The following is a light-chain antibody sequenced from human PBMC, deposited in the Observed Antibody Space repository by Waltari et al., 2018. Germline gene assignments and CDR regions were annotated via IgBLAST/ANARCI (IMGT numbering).Light chain of an antibody. CDR3: QQYYDIPFT. CDR1: QSVLYSFDNKNH. CDR2: WAS. J-gene: IGKJ3*01. V-gene: IGKV4-1*01. Sequence: DIVMTQSPDSLAVSLGDRATINCRSSQSVLYSFDNKNHLAWYQQKQGQPPKGLISWASTRESGVPDRFSGSGSETDFSLTISSLQAEDVAVYYCQQYYDIPFTFGPGTKVEIK.